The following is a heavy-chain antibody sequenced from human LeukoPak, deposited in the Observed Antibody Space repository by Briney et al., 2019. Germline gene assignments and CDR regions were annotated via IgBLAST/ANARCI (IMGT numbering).Heavy chain of an antibody. V-gene: IGHV3-23*01. CDR2: ISGSGGST. CDR3: AKDLSQIVVVTARLGFDAFDI. J-gene: IGHJ3*02. CDR1: GFTFSTYA. D-gene: IGHD2-21*02. Sequence: GGSLRLSCAASGFTFSTYAMSWVRQAPGKGLEWVSAISGSGGSTYYADSVKGRFTISRDNSKNTVYLQMNSLRAEDTAVYYCAKDLSQIVVVTARLGFDAFDIWGQGTMVTVSS.